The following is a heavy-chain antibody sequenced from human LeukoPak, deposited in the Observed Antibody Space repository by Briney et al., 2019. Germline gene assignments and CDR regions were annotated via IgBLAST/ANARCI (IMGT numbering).Heavy chain of an antibody. J-gene: IGHJ4*02. Sequence: ASVKVSCKASGYTFSGTGQYLYWLRQAPGQGLECMGWIYPNNGATAYAQQFQGRVAMTRDTSINTDYMELSRLRPDDTAVYYCARDGPAQMVDFDYWGQGALVTVSS. D-gene: IGHD3-10*01. CDR3: ARDGPAQMVDFDY. V-gene: IGHV1-2*02. CDR1: GYTFSGTGQY. CDR2: IYPNNGAT.